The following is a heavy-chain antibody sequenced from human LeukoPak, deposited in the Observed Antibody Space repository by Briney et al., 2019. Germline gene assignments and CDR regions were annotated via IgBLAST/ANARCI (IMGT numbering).Heavy chain of an antibody. CDR1: GFTFTSYA. Sequence: GGSLRLSCAASGFTFTSYAMEWVRQAPGKGLEWLSSLTSSSNYIYYADSVKGRFTISRDNAKSTLYLQMNSLRAEDTAIYYCARLSGSSYGKYYFDYRGQGDLVTVSS. J-gene: IGHJ4*02. CDR2: LTSSSNYI. V-gene: IGHV3-21*01. D-gene: IGHD1-26*01. CDR3: ARLSGSSYGKYYFDY.